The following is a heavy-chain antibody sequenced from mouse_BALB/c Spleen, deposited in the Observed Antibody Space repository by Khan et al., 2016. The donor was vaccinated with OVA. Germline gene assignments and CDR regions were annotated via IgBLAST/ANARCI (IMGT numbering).Heavy chain of an antibody. CDR2: VSPNTGGS. CDR3: ARGYDFFAY. V-gene: IGHV1-26*01. J-gene: IGHJ3*01. D-gene: IGHD2-14*01. Sequence: EVQLQQSGPDLVKPGASVKISCKASGYSFTLYYMTWVKQSHGKSLEWIGRVSPNTGGSDYNQEFKGKAILTVDKSSNTAYMELHSLTSEDSAVYYCARGYDFFAYWGQGTLVTVSA. CDR1: GYSFTLYY.